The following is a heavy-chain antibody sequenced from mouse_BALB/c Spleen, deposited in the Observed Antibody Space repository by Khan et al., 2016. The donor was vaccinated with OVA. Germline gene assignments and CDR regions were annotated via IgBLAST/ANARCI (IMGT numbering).Heavy chain of an antibody. Sequence: QVQLKESGPGLVAPSQSLSITCIVSGFSLNNYGVLWVRQPPGKGLEWLGVIWTSGITNYNSTVMSRLNISKDNSKSQVFLKMNRLQTDDTAIYYCARSYDYDVGGFAYWGQGTLVTVSA. J-gene: IGHJ3*01. D-gene: IGHD2-4*01. V-gene: IGHV2-9*02. CDR3: ARSYDYDVGGFAY. CDR1: GFSLNNYG. CDR2: IWTSGIT.